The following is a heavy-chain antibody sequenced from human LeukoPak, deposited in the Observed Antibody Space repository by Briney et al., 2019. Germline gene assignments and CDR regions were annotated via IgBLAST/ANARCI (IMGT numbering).Heavy chain of an antibody. V-gene: IGHV1-18*01. CDR3: ARVPITIFGVANYYYYYMHV. Sequence: VASVKVSCKASGYTFTSYGISWVRRAPGQGLEWMGWISAYNGNTNYAQKLQGRVTMTTDTSTSTAYMELRSLRSDDTAVYYCARVPITIFGVANYYYYYMHVWGKGTTVTVSS. CDR1: GYTFTSYG. CDR2: ISAYNGNT. J-gene: IGHJ6*03. D-gene: IGHD3-3*01.